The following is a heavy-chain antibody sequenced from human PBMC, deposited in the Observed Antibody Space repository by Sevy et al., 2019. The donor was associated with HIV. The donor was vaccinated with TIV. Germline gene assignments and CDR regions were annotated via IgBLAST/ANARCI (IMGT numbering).Heavy chain of an antibody. CDR1: GDPITTNDYF. CDR2: LYYSGST. CDR3: ARAVGFTRGAFDI. V-gene: IGHV4-30-4*01. J-gene: IGHJ3*02. Sequence: SETLSLTCTISGDPITTNDYFWTWIRQSPGKGLEWIGYLYYSGSTAYNPSLKSRVSISTDTTKSHFSLNLNSVTGADTAIYYCARAVGFTRGAFDIWGQGITVTVSS. D-gene: IGHD3-10*01.